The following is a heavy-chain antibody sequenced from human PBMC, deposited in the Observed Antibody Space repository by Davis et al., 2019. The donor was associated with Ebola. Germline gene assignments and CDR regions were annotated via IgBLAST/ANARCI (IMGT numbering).Heavy chain of an antibody. CDR1: GFTFRDYY. CDR2: IGSSSSYT. Sequence: GESLKISCAASGFTFRDYYMNWIRQAPGKGLEWISYIGSSSSYTNYAESVKGRFTISRDNAKKTLYLQMSGLRVEDTAIFYCARSHGTINDYGADGTPPLDAFDIWGQGTMVTVSS. J-gene: IGHJ3*02. D-gene: IGHD4-17*01. CDR3: ARSHGTINDYGADGTPPLDAFDI. V-gene: IGHV3-11*03.